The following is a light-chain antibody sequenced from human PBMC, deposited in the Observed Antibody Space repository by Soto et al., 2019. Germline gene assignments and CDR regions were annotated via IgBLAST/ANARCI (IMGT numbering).Light chain of an antibody. CDR3: VLYMRSGISV. CDR2: NTN. CDR1: SDSVSASHS. V-gene: IGLV8-61*01. J-gene: IGLJ2*01. Sequence: QTVVTQEPSFSVSPGGTVTLTCGLSSDSVSASHSPSWYQQTPGQAPRTLIYNTNTRSSGVPDRFSGSILGNRAALTITGAQADDESDYYCVLYMRSGISVFGRGTKLTVL.